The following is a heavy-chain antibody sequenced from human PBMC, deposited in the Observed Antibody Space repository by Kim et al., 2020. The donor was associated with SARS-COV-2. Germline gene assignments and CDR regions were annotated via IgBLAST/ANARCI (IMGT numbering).Heavy chain of an antibody. V-gene: IGHV1-58*01. CDR1: GFTFTSSA. CDR2: IVVGSGNT. CDR3: AADHRLDYYDSSGYYDDY. D-gene: IGHD3-22*01. Sequence: SVKVSCKASGFTFTSSAVQWVRQARGQRLEWIGWIVVGSGNTNYAQKFQERVTITRDMSTSTAYMELSSLRSEDTAVYYCAADHRLDYYDSSGYYDDYWGQGTLVTVSS. J-gene: IGHJ4*02.